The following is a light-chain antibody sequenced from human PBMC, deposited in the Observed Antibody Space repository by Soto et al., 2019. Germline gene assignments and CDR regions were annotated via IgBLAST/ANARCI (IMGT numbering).Light chain of an antibody. V-gene: IGKV3-20*01. J-gene: IGKJ1*01. CDR1: QTISRNF. CDR3: QQYDGSPQT. Sequence: IALTQSPGTLSLSPGERATLSCRASQTISRNFVAWYQQKPGQEPRLLIYGASKRDTGIPDRVSGRGSGAEVTLTISRLEPEDFGVYHCQQYDGSPQTFGQGTKVDIK. CDR2: GAS.